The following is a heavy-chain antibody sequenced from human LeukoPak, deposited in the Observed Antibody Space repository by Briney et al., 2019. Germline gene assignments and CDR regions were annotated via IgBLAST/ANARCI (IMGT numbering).Heavy chain of an antibody. CDR1: GYTFTSYG. V-gene: IGHV1-18*01. J-gene: IGHJ4*02. CDR2: ISAYNGNT. D-gene: IGHD3-10*01. CDR3: ARGPLWFGQFYFDY. Sequence: ASVKVSCKASGYTFTSYGISWVRQAPGQGLEWMGWISAYNGNTNYAQKLQGRVTMTTGTSTSTAYMELRSLRSDDTAVYYCARGPLWFGQFYFDYWGQGTLVTVSS.